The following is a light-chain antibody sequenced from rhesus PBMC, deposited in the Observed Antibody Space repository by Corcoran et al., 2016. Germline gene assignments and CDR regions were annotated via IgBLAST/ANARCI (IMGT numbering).Light chain of an antibody. CDR1: QGVSSY. CDR3: LQHNSYPRT. J-gene: IGKJ1*01. CDR2: AAS. V-gene: IGKV1-28*01. Sequence: GDTVTITCRASQGVSSYLNWFQQKPGKAPKLLIYAASTLESGVPSRFSGSGFGTEFTLTISSLQPEDFAAYYCLQHNSYPRTFDQGTKVEIK.